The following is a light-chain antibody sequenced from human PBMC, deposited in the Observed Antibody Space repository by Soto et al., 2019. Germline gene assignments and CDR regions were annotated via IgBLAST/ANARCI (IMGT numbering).Light chain of an antibody. V-gene: IGKV1-39*01. CDR2: GAL. Sequence: IHMTQSPSSLSASVVDIFTITCRASQTISTYLNWYQQRPGKAPRLLIYGALSLQSGVPSRFSGSGSETDFTLTISSLQPEDFATYSCQQSYTTTWTFGQGTKVDI. J-gene: IGKJ1*01. CDR3: QQSYTTTWT. CDR1: QTISTY.